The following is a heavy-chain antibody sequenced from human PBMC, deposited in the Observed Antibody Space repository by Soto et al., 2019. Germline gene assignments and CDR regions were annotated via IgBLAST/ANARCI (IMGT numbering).Heavy chain of an antibody. CDR1: GGSISSGGYY. D-gene: IGHD1-1*01. J-gene: IGHJ6*02. CDR3: ARGNPPGWKYYYYGMDV. Sequence: PSYTLSLTRTVSGGSISSGGYYWSWIRQHPGKGLEWIGYIYYSGSTYYNPSLKSRVTISVDTSKKQFSLKLSSVTAADTAVYYCARGNPPGWKYYYYGMDVWGQGTTVTVSS. V-gene: IGHV4-31*03. CDR2: IYYSGST.